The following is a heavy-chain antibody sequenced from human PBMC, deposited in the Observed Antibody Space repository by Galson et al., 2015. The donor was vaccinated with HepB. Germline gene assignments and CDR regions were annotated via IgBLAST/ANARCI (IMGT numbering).Heavy chain of an antibody. Sequence: SLRLSCAASGFTFSNAWMSWVRQAPGKGLEWVGRIKSKTDGGTTDYAAPVKGRFTISRDDSKNTLYLQMNSLKTEDTAVYYCTTVDFWSGLDYYYGMDVWGQGTTVTVSS. J-gene: IGHJ6*02. CDR3: TTVDFWSGLDYYYGMDV. D-gene: IGHD3-3*01. CDR2: IKSKTDGGTT. CDR1: GFTFSNAW. V-gene: IGHV3-15*01.